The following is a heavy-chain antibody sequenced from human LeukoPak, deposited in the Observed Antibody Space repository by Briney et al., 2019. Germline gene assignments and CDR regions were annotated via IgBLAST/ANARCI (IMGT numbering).Heavy chain of an antibody. J-gene: IGHJ4*02. CDR3: CAGYEFGDYEY. D-gene: IGHD3-10*02. CDR2: IYHSGST. V-gene: IGHV4-59*02. CDR1: GASVRSHY. Sequence: SETLSLTCTVSGASVRSHYWSWFRQTPGKGLEWIGYIYHSGSTRYNPSLKSRVIISVETSKSQFFLRLTSVTAADTAVYYCCAGYEFGDYEYWGQGSLVTVSS.